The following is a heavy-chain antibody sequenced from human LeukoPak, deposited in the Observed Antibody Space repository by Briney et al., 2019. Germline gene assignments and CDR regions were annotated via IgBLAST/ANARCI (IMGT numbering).Heavy chain of an antibody. CDR3: ARDRGYSYGSADDAFDI. J-gene: IGHJ3*02. CDR1: GFTFSSYW. Sequence: PGGSLRLSCAASGFTFSSYWMSWVRQAPGKGLEWVANIKQDGSEKYYVDSVKGRFTISRDNAKNSLYLQMNSLRAEDTAVYYCARDRGYSYGSADDAFDIWGQGTMVTVSS. D-gene: IGHD5-18*01. V-gene: IGHV3-7*01. CDR2: IKQDGSEK.